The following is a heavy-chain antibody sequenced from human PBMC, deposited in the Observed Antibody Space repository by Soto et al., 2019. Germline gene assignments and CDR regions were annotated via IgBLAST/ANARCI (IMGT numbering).Heavy chain of an antibody. V-gene: IGHV1-69*13. CDR2: IIPIFGTA. CDR3: AAGVIISLSVFPNWFDP. CDR1: GGTFSSYA. J-gene: IGHJ5*02. D-gene: IGHD3-3*01. Sequence: ASVKVSCKASGGTFSSYAISWVRQAPGQGLEWMGGIIPIFGTANYAQKFQGRVTITADESTGTAYMELSSLRSEDTAVYYCAAGVIISLSVFPNWFDPWGQGTLVTVSS.